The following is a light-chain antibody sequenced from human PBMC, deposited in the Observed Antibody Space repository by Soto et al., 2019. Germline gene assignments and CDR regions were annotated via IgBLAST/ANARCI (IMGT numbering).Light chain of an antibody. CDR3: SSYTSSSTLEV. CDR1: SSDVGGYNF. V-gene: IGLV2-14*01. CDR2: EVR. J-gene: IGLJ1*01. Sequence: QSALTQPASVSGSPGQSITISCTGTSSDVGGYNFVSWYQQLPGKAPKLMIYEVRNRPSGVSNRFSGSKSGNTASLTISGLQAEDEADYYCSSYTSSSTLEVFGTGTKLT.